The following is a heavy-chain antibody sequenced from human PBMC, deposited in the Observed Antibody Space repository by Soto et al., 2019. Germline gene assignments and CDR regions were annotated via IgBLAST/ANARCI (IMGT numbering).Heavy chain of an antibody. Sequence: EVQLLESGGGLVQPGESLRLSCAASGFNVDSFEMSWVRQPQGKGLQWLSSMSSGGSAIHYADSVKGRFTISRDSANNTLYLQINTLRAEDTAVYYRARDFGPTSGYHFYSMDVWGQGTTVTVSS. J-gene: IGHJ6*02. D-gene: IGHD3-22*01. CDR3: ARDFGPTSGYHFYSMDV. CDR1: GFNVDSFE. CDR2: MSSGGSAI. V-gene: IGHV3-48*03.